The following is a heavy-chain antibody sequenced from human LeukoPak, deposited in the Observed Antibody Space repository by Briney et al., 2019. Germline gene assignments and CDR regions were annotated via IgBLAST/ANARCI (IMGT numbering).Heavy chain of an antibody. Sequence: SETLSLTCTVSGGSISSYYLSWIRQPPGKGLEWIGYIYYSGSPNYNPSLKSRVTISVDTSKNQFSLKLSSVTAADTAVYYCARGRRGVVVPALLPYCAHCGQGTLVTVSS. CDR1: GGSISSYY. CDR2: IYYSGSP. V-gene: IGHV4-59*12. D-gene: IGHD2-2*01. J-gene: IGHJ4*02. CDR3: ARGRRGVVVPALLPYCAH.